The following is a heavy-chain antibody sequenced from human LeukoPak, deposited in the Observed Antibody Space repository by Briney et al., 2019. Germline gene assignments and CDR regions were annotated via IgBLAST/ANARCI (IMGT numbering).Heavy chain of an antibody. CDR3: AKDGEVPAARDYYYYYMDV. CDR2: ISGSGGST. J-gene: IGHJ6*03. D-gene: IGHD2-2*01. CDR1: GFTFSSYG. Sequence: GGSLRLSCAASGFTFSSYGMHWVRQAPGKGLEWVSAISGSGGSTYYADSVKGRFTIPRDNSKNTLYLQMNSLRAEDTAVYYCAKDGEVPAARDYYYYYMDVWGKGTTVTVSS. V-gene: IGHV3-23*01.